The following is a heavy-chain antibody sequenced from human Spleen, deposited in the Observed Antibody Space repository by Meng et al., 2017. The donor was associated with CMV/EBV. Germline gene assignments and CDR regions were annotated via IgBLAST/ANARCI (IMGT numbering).Heavy chain of an antibody. CDR1: GYTFTGYY. CDR2: INPNSGGT. V-gene: IGHV1-2*02. J-gene: IGHJ4*02. CDR3: AKAVFYVGPLDS. D-gene: IGHD3-10*02. Sequence: ASVKVSCKASGYTFTGYYMHWVRQAPGQGLEWMGWINPNSGGTNYAQKFQGRVTMTRDTSTSTVYMELSSLRSEDTALYYCAKAVFYVGPLDSWGQGTLVTVSS.